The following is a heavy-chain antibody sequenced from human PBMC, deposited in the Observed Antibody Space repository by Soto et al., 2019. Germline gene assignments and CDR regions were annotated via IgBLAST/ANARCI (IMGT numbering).Heavy chain of an antibody. V-gene: IGHV3-30*18. J-gene: IGHJ6*02. CDR3: AKSFYYDSSGYPFPYYYYGMDV. CDR1: GFTFCSYG. CDR2: ISYDGSNK. Sequence: GGSLRLSCAASGFTFCSYGMHWVRQAPGKGLEWVAVISYDGSNKYYADSVKGRFTISRDNSKNTLYLQMNSLRAEDTAVYYCAKSFYYDSSGYPFPYYYYGMDVWGQGTTVTVSS. D-gene: IGHD3-22*01.